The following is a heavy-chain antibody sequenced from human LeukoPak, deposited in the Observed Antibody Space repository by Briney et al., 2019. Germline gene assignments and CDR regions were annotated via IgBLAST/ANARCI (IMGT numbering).Heavy chain of an antibody. CDR3: ARAGRGYYDSSVHFAY. CDR1: GGSFSGYY. D-gene: IGHD3-22*01. J-gene: IGHJ4*02. Sequence: PSETLSLTCAVYGGSFSGYYWGWIRQPPGKGLEWIGEINHSGSTNYNPSLKSRVTISVDTSKNQFSLKLSSVTAADTAVYYCARAGRGYYDSSVHFAYWGQGTLVTVSS. V-gene: IGHV4-34*01. CDR2: INHSGST.